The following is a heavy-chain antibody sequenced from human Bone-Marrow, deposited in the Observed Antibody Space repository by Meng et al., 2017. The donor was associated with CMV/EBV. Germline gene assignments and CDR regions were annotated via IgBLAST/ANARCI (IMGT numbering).Heavy chain of an antibody. CDR3: ARGSLGYCSSTSCYTSKIHPKYYFDY. V-gene: IGHV4-61*01. J-gene: IGHJ4*02. CDR1: GDSVSSGSYY. Sequence: SETLSLTCTVSGDSVSSGSYYWSWIRQPPGKGLEWLGYIYYTGSTNYNPSLKSRVTISVDTSKNQFSLKLSSVTAADTAVYYCARGSLGYCSSTSCYTSKIHPKYYFDYWGQGTLVTVSS. D-gene: IGHD2-2*02. CDR2: IYYTGST.